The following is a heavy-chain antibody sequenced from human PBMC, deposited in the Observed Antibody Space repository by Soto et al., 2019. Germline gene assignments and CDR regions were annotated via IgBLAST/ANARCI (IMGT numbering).Heavy chain of an antibody. CDR1: GYTCTSYY. J-gene: IGHJ4*02. D-gene: IGHD5-18*01. V-gene: IGHV1-46*01. Sequence: QVQLVQSGAEVKKPGASVKVSCKASGYTCTSYYMHWVRQAPGQGLEWMGIINPSGGSTSYAQKFKGRVTMTRDTSTSTVYMALSSLRSEDTAVYYCAREWFDRDGYNGHYFAYWGQGTLVTASS. CDR3: AREWFDRDGYNGHYFAY. CDR2: INPSGGST.